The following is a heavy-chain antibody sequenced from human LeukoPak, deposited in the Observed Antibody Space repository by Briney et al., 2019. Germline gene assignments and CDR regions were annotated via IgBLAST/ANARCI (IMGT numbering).Heavy chain of an antibody. D-gene: IGHD6-13*01. V-gene: IGHV4-39*01. CDR1: GGSIGSSSYY. CDR3: ARRGITYSSSFFAF. CDR2: RFYSGNA. Sequence: SETLSLTCTVSGGSIGSSSYYGRWIRQPPGEGLEWIGHRFYSGNAYYNSSPKSRVTISVDTSNNPFSLHLSSVTAADTATYYCARRGITYSSSFFAFWGQGTLVTVSS. J-gene: IGHJ4*02.